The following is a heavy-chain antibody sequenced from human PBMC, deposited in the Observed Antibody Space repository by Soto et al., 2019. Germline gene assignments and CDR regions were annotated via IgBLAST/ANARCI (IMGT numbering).Heavy chain of an antibody. CDR2: IYYSGST. V-gene: IGHV4-39*01. J-gene: IGHJ5*02. Sequence: QLQLQESGPGLVKPSETLSLTCTVSGGSISSSSYYWGWIRQPPGKGLEWIGSIYYSGSTYYNPSLKSRVTISVDTSNNQFSLKLSSVTAADTAVYYCARNKPTWFDPWGQGTLVTVSS. CDR1: GGSISSSSYY. CDR3: ARNKPTWFDP.